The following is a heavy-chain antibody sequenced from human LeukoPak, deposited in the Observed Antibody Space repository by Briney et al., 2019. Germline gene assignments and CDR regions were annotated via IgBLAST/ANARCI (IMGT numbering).Heavy chain of an antibody. V-gene: IGHV3-23*01. Sequence: PGGTLRLSCAASGFTFRSYGMSWVRQAPGKGLEWVSAIRGSGGSTYYADSVKGRFTISRDNSKNTLYLQMNSLRAEDTAVYYCARGMRMVRGVTFDYWGQGTLVTVSS. J-gene: IGHJ4*02. CDR2: IRGSGGST. D-gene: IGHD3-10*01. CDR1: GFTFRSYG. CDR3: ARGMRMVRGVTFDY.